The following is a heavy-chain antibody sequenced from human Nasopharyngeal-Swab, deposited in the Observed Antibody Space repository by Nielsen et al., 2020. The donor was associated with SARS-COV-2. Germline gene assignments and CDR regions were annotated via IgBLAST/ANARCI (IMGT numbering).Heavy chain of an antibody. D-gene: IGHD1-1*01. CDR2: FYTSGST. V-gene: IGHV4-4*07. CDR3: ARSGTTKYGLDV. CDR1: GGSISGYF. Sequence: SDTLSLPFSVSGGSISGYFLSWIRQPAGEGLEWIGRFYTSGSTNYNPSLKSRVTISIDMSKNQFSLELRSVTAADTAFYYCARSGTTKYGLDVWGQGTTVIVSS. J-gene: IGHJ6*01.